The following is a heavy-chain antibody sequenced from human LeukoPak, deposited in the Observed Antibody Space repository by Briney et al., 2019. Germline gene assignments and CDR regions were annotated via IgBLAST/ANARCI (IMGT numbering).Heavy chain of an antibody. CDR1: GGSFSGSY. CDR3: VRGSTLRHYQY. Sequence: PSETLSLTCAVYGGSFSGSYWGWIRRPPGKGLEWIGSIYYSGSTYYNPSLKSRVTVSVDTSKNQFSLNLSSVTAADTAVYYCVRGSTLRHYQYWGQGTLVTVSS. V-gene: IGHV4-34*01. J-gene: IGHJ4*02. D-gene: IGHD3-16*01. CDR2: IYYSGST.